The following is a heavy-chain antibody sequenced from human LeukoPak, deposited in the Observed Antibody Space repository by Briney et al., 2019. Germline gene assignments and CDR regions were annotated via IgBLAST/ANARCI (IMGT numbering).Heavy chain of an antibody. CDR2: ISTYNGNT. V-gene: IGHV1-18*01. Sequence: ASVKVSCKASGYTFTSYGITWVRQAPGQGLEWMGWISTYNGNTNNVQKLQGRVTMTTDTSTSTAYMELRSLRSDDTAVYYCARVYNYYDTCGYYLGNYFDYWGRGTLVTVSS. CDR3: ARVYNYYDTCGYYLGNYFDY. J-gene: IGHJ4*02. D-gene: IGHD3-22*01. CDR1: GYTFTSYG.